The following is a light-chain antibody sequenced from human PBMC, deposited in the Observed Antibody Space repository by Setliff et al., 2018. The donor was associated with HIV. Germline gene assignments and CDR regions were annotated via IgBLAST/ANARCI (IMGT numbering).Light chain of an antibody. CDR1: SSNVGDNA. CDR3: ASWDDSLNGYV. Sequence: QSALTQPPSASGAPGQRVTISCSGSSSNVGDNAVSRYQQLPGTAPKLLIYSTYLRPSGVPARFSGSKSGTSASLAISGLQSEDEADYYCASWDDSLNGYVFGTGTKVTVL. CDR2: STY. J-gene: IGLJ1*01. V-gene: IGLV1-44*01.